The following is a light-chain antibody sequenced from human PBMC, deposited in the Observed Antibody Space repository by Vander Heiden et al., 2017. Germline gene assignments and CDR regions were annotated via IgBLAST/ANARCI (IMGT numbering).Light chain of an antibody. J-gene: IGLJ2*01. CDR2: EDN. V-gene: IGLV3-10*01. Sequence: SYELTQPPSLSVSPGQTARITCSGASLAKKFAWWHQQKAGQAPVLVIYEDNKRPAGIPGRFSGSSAGTMATTTISGAEEEDEADYCCSSTDSSGNPFFGGGTKLTVL. CDR1: SLAKKF. CDR3: SSTDSSGNPF.